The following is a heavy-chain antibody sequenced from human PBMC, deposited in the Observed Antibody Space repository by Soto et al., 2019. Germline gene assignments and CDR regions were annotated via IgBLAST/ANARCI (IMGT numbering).Heavy chain of an antibody. D-gene: IGHD1-7*01. CDR2: INHSGST. Sequence: QVQLQQWGAGLLKPSETLSLTCAVYGGSFSGYYWSWIRQPPGKGLEWIGEINHSGSTNYNPSLKSRVTIAVDTSKNQFSLKLSSVTAADTAVYYCERARREGWNYAGYFAYWGQGTLVTVSS. CDR1: GGSFSGYY. J-gene: IGHJ4*02. V-gene: IGHV4-34*01. CDR3: ERARREGWNYAGYFAY.